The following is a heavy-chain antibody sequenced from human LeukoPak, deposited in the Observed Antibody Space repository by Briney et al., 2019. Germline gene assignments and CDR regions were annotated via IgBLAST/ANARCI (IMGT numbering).Heavy chain of an antibody. CDR3: ARDRMYSSSPDY. D-gene: IGHD6-13*01. CDR1: GLSFSSNL. V-gene: IGHV3-30-3*01. Sequence: GGPLILSCVASGLSFSSNLMHWVRQAPGKGLEWVATILIDGTNKDNADSVKGRFSFSRDNSKNTLYLQMNSLRAEDTAVYSCARDRMYSSSPDYWGQGTLVTVSS. J-gene: IGHJ4*02. CDR2: ILIDGTNK.